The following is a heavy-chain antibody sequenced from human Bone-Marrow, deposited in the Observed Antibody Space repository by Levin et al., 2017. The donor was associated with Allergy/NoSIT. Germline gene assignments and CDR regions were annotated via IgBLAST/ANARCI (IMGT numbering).Heavy chain of an antibody. V-gene: IGHV3-11*01. CDR2: ISSSGSTI. Sequence: GGSLRLSCAASGFTFSDYYMSWIRQAPGKGLEWVSYISSSGSTIYYADSVKGRFTISRDNAKNSLYLQMNSLRAEDTAVYYCARGSWCGSYGRYYYYGMDVWGQGTTVTVSS. J-gene: IGHJ6*02. D-gene: IGHD1-26*01. CDR1: GFTFSDYY. CDR3: ARGSWCGSYGRYYYYGMDV.